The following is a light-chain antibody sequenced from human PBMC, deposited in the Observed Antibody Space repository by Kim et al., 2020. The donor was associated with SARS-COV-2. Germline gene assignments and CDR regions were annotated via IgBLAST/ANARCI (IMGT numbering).Light chain of an antibody. CDR1: SLRSYY. V-gene: IGLV3-19*01. J-gene: IGLJ2*01. CDR2: GKN. Sequence: SSELTQDPAVSVALGQTVRITCQGDSLRSYYATWYQQQPGQAPILVISGKNNRPSGIPDRFSGSSSGNTASLTITGTQAGDEADYYCNSRDSNDNVVFGGGTKLTVL. CDR3: NSRDSNDNVV.